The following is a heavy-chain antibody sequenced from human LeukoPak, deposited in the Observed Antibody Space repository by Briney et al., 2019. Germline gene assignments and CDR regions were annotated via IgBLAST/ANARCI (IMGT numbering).Heavy chain of an antibody. D-gene: IGHD3-10*01. Sequence: SETLSLTCTVSGGSISSYYWSWIRQPAGKGQEWIGRIYTSGSTNYNPSLKSRVTMSVDTSKNQFSLKLSSVTAADTAVYYCARDYYGSGSYFAFDIWGQGTMVTVSS. CDR2: IYTSGST. J-gene: IGHJ3*02. CDR3: ARDYYGSGSYFAFDI. V-gene: IGHV4-4*07. CDR1: GGSISSYY.